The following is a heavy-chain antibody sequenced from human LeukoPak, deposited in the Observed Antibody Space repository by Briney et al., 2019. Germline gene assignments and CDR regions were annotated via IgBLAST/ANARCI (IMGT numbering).Heavy chain of an antibody. V-gene: IGHV1-18*01. CDR3: ARVRLTGATKEDY. J-gene: IGHJ4*01. CDR1: GYTFTSYG. CDR2: ISAYNGNT. D-gene: IGHD3-9*01. Sequence: ASVKVSCKASGYTFTSYGISWVRQAPGQGLEWMGWISAYNGNTNYAQKLQGRVTMTPATSTRTPYMELRSLRSDDTAVYSCARVRLTGATKEDYWGQGTLVTVSS.